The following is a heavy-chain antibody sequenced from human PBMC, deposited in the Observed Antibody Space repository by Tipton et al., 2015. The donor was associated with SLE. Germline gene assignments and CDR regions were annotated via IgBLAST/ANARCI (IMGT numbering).Heavy chain of an antibody. CDR3: AKGGDTAMVQDY. J-gene: IGHJ4*02. CDR1: GFTFSSYG. V-gene: IGHV3-30*18. Sequence: SLRLSCAASGFTFSSYGMHWVRQAPGKGLEWVAVISYDGSNKYYADSVKGRFTISRDNSKNTLYLQMNSLRAEDTAVYYCAKGGDTAMVQDYWGQGTLVTVSS. CDR2: ISYDGSNK. D-gene: IGHD5-18*01.